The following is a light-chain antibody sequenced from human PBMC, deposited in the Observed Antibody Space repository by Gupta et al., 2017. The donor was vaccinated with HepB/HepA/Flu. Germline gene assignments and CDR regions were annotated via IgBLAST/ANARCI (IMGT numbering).Light chain of an antibody. CDR3: SSYTSSSTIVV. Sequence: QSALTQPASVSGSPGQSITISCTGISSDVGGYNYVSWYQQHPGKAPKLMIYDVSNRPSGVSYRFSGSKSGNTASLTISGLQAEDEADYYCSSYTSSSTIVVFGGGTKLTVL. CDR1: SSDVGGYNY. CDR2: DVS. J-gene: IGLJ2*01. V-gene: IGLV2-14*03.